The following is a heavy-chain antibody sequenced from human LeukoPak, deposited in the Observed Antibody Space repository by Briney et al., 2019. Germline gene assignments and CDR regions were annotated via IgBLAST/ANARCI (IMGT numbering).Heavy chain of an antibody. CDR2: IFSGGST. D-gene: IGHD5-18*01. Sequence: GGSLRLSCAASGLSVTNTYMNWVRQAPGKGLEWVSVIFSGGSTYYTDSVKGRFTISRDNSKNTLYLQMNSLRAEDTAVYYCAIASPWRGGYSYGPIDYWGQGTLVTVSS. CDR1: GLSVTNTY. V-gene: IGHV3-53*01. CDR3: AIASPWRGGYSYGPIDY. J-gene: IGHJ4*02.